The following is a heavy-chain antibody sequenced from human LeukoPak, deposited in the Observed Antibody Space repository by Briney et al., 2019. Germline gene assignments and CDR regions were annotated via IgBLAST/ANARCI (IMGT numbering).Heavy chain of an antibody. Sequence: KPSETLSLTCTVSGGSISSQYWSWIRQSAGKGLEWIRRINTSGTTNYNPFLKSRVTLSADTFNNQFSLRLTSVTAADTAVYYCARVNRNYYDSSGQYWYFDLWGRGTLVTVSS. D-gene: IGHD3-22*01. V-gene: IGHV4-4*07. CDR1: GGSISSQY. CDR2: INTSGTT. CDR3: ARVNRNYYDSSGQYWYFDL. J-gene: IGHJ2*01.